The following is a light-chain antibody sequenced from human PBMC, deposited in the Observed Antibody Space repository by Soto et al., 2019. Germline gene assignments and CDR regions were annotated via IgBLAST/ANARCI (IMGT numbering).Light chain of an antibody. CDR1: QSIGRY. CDR3: QHRDSWPLT. J-gene: IGKJ4*01. CDR2: DTS. Sequence: EIVLTHSPATLSLSPGARATLSCRASQSIGRYLAWYQQKPGQAHSLLIYDTSNWATGVPARLSGSVSGTEFTLTISSLASEDFAVYYSQHRDSWPLTCGGETKVEIK. V-gene: IGKV3-11*01.